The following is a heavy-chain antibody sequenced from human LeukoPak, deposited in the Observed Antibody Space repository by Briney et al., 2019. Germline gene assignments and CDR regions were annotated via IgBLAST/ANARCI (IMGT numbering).Heavy chain of an antibody. J-gene: IGHJ1*01. CDR1: GYSFTSYG. Sequence: ASVKVSCKASGYSFTSYGFSWVRQAPGRGLEWMGWISAYNGHTEYAQKFQGRVTMTTDTSTSTAYMELRSLRSDDTAVYFCARDRARGAMAREFQHWGQGTQVTVSS. CDR3: ARDRARGAMAREFQH. V-gene: IGHV1-18*01. CDR2: ISAYNGHT. D-gene: IGHD2-2*01.